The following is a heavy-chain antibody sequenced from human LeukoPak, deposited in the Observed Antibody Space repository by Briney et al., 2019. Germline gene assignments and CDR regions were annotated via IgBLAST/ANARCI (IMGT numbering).Heavy chain of an antibody. CDR1: GGSISSYY. CDR2: IYYSGST. CDR3: ARHGKHLISYRNVRDRGSSDP. J-gene: IGHJ5*02. V-gene: IGHV4-59*08. D-gene: IGHD3-16*02. Sequence: SETLSLTCTVSGGSISSYYWSWIRQPPGKGLEWIGYIYYSGSTNYNPSLKSRVTISLDTSGKQVSLILTSVTAADTAVYYCARHGKHLISYRNVRDRGSSDPWGPGILVTVSP.